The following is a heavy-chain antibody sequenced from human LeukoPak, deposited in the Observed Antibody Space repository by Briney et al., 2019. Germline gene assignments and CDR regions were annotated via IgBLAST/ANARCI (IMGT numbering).Heavy chain of an antibody. J-gene: IGHJ4*02. CDR3: ARFYYGSGNPTY. CDR2: ISSSSSYT. D-gene: IGHD3-10*01. Sequence: PGGSLRLSCAASGFTFSDYYMSWIRQAPGKGLEWVSYISSSSSYTNYADSVNGRFTISRDNAKNSLYLQMNSLRAEDTAVYYCARFYYGSGNPTYWGQGTLVTVSS. V-gene: IGHV3-11*06. CDR1: GFTFSDYY.